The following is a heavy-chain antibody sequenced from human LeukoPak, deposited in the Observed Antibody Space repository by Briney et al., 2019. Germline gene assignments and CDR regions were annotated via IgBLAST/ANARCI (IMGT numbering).Heavy chain of an antibody. CDR2: IYPGDSDT. D-gene: IGHD3-22*01. V-gene: IGHV5-51*01. CDR1: GYSFTSYW. Sequence: GESLKISCKGSGYSFTSYWIGWVRQMPGKGLEWMGIIYPGDSDTRYSPSFQGQVTISADKSISTAYLQWSSLKASDTAMYYCARHYELTRIGAYDSSGSLWLDIWGQGTTVTVSS. J-gene: IGHJ6*02. CDR3: ARHYELTRIGAYDSSGSLWLDI.